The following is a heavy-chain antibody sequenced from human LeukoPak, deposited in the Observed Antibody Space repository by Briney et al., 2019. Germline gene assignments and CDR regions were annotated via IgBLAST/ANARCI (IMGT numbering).Heavy chain of an antibody. J-gene: IGHJ6*03. CDR2: IYYSGST. Sequence: PSETLSLTCTVSGGSISSYYWSWIRQPPGKGLEWIGYIYYSGSTNYNPSLKSRVTISVDTSKNQFSLKLSSVTAADTAAYYCARLMEPASYYYYYMDVWGKGTTVTVSS. CDR3: ARLMEPASYYYYYMDV. V-gene: IGHV4-59*01. CDR1: GGSISSYY. D-gene: IGHD2-8*01.